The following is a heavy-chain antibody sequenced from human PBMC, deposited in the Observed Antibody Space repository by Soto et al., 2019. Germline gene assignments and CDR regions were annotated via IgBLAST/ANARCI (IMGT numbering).Heavy chain of an antibody. CDR1: GDSFSSYS. CDR2: VYNSGST. Sequence: PSETLSLTCTVSGDSFSSYSWSWIRQPPGKGLEWIGYVYNSGSTTYNPSLKSRLTMSVDTSRNQISLKLSSVTAADTAIYYCTGDFGSGSYRFDYWGQGTLVTVSS. J-gene: IGHJ4*02. D-gene: IGHD3-10*01. V-gene: IGHV4-59*01. CDR3: TGDFGSGSYRFDY.